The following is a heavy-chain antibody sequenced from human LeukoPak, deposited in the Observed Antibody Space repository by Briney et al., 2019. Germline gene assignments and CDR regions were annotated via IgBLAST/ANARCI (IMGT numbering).Heavy chain of an antibody. Sequence: SETLSLTCTVSGGSISSSSYYWGWIRQPPGKGLEWIGSIYYSGSTYYNPSLESRVTISVDTSKNQFSLKLSSVTAADTAVYYCARQGSSQYSSGWLGWYFDLWGRGTLVTVSS. CDR3: ARQGSSQYSSGWLGWYFDL. D-gene: IGHD6-19*01. CDR1: GGSISSSSYY. J-gene: IGHJ2*01. V-gene: IGHV4-39*01. CDR2: IYYSGST.